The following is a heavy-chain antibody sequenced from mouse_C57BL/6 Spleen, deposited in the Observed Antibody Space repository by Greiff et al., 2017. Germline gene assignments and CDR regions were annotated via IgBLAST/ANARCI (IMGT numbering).Heavy chain of an antibody. J-gene: IGHJ2*01. Sequence: QVHVKQSGAELARPGASVKLSCKASGYTFTSYGISWVKQRTGQGLEWIGEIYPRRGNTYDNEKFKGKATLTADKSSSTAYMELRSLTSEDSAVYFCAREGTYYSNGYYFDYWGQGTTLTVSS. D-gene: IGHD2-5*01. V-gene: IGHV1-81*01. CDR2: IYPRRGNT. CDR3: AREGTYYSNGYYFDY. CDR1: GYTFTSYG.